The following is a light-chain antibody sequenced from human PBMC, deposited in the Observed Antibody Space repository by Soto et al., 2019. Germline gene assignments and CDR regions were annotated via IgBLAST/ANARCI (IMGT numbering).Light chain of an antibody. V-gene: IGKV1-39*01. J-gene: IGKJ1*01. CDR2: GAS. Sequence: MTQSPSSLYASIGDRVSVTCRASQSIDNSLAWFQQKPGKAPNLLIYGASSLESGIPSRFSGSGSGTDFTLTISSLQPEDFAVYYCQQSGSSPWTFGQGTKVDI. CDR1: QSIDNS. CDR3: QQSGSSPWT.